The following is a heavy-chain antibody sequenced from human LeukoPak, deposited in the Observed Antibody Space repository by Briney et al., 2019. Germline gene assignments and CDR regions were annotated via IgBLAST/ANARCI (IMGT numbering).Heavy chain of an antibody. J-gene: IGHJ6*04. CDR2: IYYSRST. CDR3: GSSSWYSIPEVV. D-gene: IGHD6-13*01. CDR1: AGSISSSNYY. V-gene: IGHV4-39*01. Sequence: SETLSLTCTVSAGSISSSNYYWGWIRQPPGKGLEWIGSIYYSRSTYYNPSLKSRVTIAVDTSKSQFSLKLSSVTAADTAVYYCGSSSWYSIPEVVWGKGTTVTISS.